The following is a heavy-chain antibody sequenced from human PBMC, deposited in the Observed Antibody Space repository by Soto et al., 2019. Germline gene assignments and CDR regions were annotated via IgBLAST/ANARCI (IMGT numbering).Heavy chain of an antibody. D-gene: IGHD1-26*01. CDR3: GATFVNYLVDY. J-gene: IGHJ4*02. CDR2: IYTSGST. V-gene: IGHV4-4*07. CDR1: GGSISSYY. Sequence: SETLSLTCTVSGGSISSYYWSWIRQPAGKGLEWIGRIYTSGSTNYNPSLKSRVTMSVDTSKNQFSLKLSSVTAADTAVYYCGATFVNYLVDYWGQGTLVTSPQ.